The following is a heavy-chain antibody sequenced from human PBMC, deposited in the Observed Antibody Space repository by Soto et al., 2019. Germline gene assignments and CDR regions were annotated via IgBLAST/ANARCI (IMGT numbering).Heavy chain of an antibody. V-gene: IGHV1-18*01. CDR2: IGPYSGKT. D-gene: IGHD2-8*01. Sequence: QVQLVQSGPEVRKPGASVKVSCKTEGYPFTNYGISWVRQAPGQGLEWMGWIGPYSGKTKVAQKVQNRVIVTKDTSTRTADMELRSLRSDDTAVYYCATDGDYGSTNYWGGDGLDYWGQGTLVSVSS. J-gene: IGHJ4*02. CDR1: GYPFTNYG. CDR3: ATDGDYGSTNYWGGDGLDY.